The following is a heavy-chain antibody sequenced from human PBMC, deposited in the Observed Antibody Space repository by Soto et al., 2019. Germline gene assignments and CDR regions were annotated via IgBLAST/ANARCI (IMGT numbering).Heavy chain of an antibody. V-gene: IGHV4-59*01. D-gene: IGHD2-15*01. Sequence: QVQLQESGPGLVKPSETLSLTSTVSGVSISSYYWSWIRQPPGKGLEWIGYIYYSGSTNYNPSLKSRVTISVDTSKNQFSLKLSSVAAADTAVYYCARARGGYIYYWGQGTLVTVSS. J-gene: IGHJ4*02. CDR3: ARARGGYIYY. CDR1: GVSISSYY. CDR2: IYYSGST.